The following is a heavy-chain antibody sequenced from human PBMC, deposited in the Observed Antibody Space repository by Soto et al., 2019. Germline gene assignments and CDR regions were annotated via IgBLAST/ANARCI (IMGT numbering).Heavy chain of an antibody. J-gene: IGHJ4*02. V-gene: IGHV3-48*01. CDR1: GFSITDDT. Sequence: EVQLVESGGGLVQPGGSLRLSCATSGFSITDDTMNWVRQAPGKGLEWVAYISKGINTIYYADSVQGRFTISRDNAKNSLYLQMNSLRAEDTALYYCTRSLDYWGRGTLVTVSS. CDR2: ISKGINTI. CDR3: TRSLDY.